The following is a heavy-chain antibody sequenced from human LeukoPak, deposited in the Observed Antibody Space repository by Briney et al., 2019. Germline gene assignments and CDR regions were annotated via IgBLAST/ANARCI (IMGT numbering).Heavy chain of an antibody. CDR3: ARAVAAGNFGY. CDR2: IGDGAHSI. Sequence: GGSLRLSCAASGFTFSDFYMSWIRQAPGKGLEWVSLIGDGAHSIYYADSVKGRFTISRDNAKNTLYLQMNSLRAEDTAVYFCARAVAAGNFGYWGQGTLVTVSS. CDR1: GFTFSDFY. D-gene: IGHD6-13*01. J-gene: IGHJ4*02. V-gene: IGHV3-11*04.